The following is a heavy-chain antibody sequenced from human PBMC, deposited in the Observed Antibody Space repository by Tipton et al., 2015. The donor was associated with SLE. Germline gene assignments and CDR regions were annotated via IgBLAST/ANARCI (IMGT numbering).Heavy chain of an antibody. J-gene: IGHJ4*02. CDR2: ITHSGST. D-gene: IGHD1-20*01. Sequence: TLSLTCAVYVGSFSGYFWSWIRQPPGKGLEWIGEITHSGSTNYNPSLKSRVTISLDTSKNQFSLKVSSVTAADTAVYYCARARSLITGTTGGTFDYWGQGTLVTVSS. V-gene: IGHV4-34*01. CDR1: VGSFSGYF. CDR3: ARARSLITGTTGGTFDY.